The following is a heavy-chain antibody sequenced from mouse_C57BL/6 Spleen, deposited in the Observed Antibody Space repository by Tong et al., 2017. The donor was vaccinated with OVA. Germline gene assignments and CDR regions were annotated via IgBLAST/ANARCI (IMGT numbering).Heavy chain of an antibody. V-gene: IGHV3-6*01. CDR3: ARWVRGFDY. CDR2: ISYDGSN. Sequence: EVQLQESGPGLVKPSQSLSLTCSVTGYSITSGYYWNWIRQFPGNKLEWMGYISYDGSNNYNPSLKNRISITRDTSKNQFFLKLNSVTTEDTATYYCARWVRGFDYWGQGTTLTVSS. CDR1: GYSITSGYY. J-gene: IGHJ2*01. D-gene: IGHD2-2*01.